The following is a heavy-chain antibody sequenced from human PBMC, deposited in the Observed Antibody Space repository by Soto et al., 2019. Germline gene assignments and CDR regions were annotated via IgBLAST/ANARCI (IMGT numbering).Heavy chain of an antibody. J-gene: IGHJ4*02. CDR2: ISYSGTT. CDR1: GGSIRTSSYY. CDR3: ARRAPYGSGSYFDY. Sequence: QLQLQESGPGLVKPSETLSLTCTVSGGSIRTSSYYWGWIRQPPGKGLEWIGTISYSGTTYYNPSLKSRVTISVDTSTNQFSLKLSSVNAADTAVYYCARRAPYGSGSYFDYWGQGPLVTVSS. V-gene: IGHV4-39*01. D-gene: IGHD3-10*01.